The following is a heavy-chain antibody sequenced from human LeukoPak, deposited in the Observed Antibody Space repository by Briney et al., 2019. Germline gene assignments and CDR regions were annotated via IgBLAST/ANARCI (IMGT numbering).Heavy chain of an antibody. Sequence: SETLSLTCAVSGYSISSGYYWGWIRQPPGKGLVWIGSIYHSGSTYYNQSLKSRVTISVDTSKNQFSLKLSSVTAADTAVYYCARRIARPDNWFDPWGQGTLVTVSS. D-gene: IGHD6-6*01. CDR1: GYSISSGYY. CDR2: IYHSGST. V-gene: IGHV4-38-2*01. J-gene: IGHJ5*02. CDR3: ARRIARPDNWFDP.